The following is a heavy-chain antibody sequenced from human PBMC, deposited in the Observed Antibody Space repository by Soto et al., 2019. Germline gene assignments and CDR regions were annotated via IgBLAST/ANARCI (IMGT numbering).Heavy chain of an antibody. J-gene: IGHJ3*02. CDR3: ARVRQGTAGAFDI. D-gene: IGHD3-10*01. CDR1: GGSISNYY. CDR2: IYYSGST. Sequence: WETLSLTCTVSGGSISNYYWSWIRQPPGRGLEWIGDIYYSGSTNYNPSLKSRLSMSVDTSKNHFSLKLSSVTAADTAVYYCARVRQGTAGAFDIWGQGTMVTV. V-gene: IGHV4-59*01.